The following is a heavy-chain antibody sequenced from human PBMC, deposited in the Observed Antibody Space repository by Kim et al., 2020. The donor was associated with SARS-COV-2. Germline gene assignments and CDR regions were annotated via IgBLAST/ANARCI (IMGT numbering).Heavy chain of an antibody. D-gene: IGHD3-10*01. V-gene: IGHV1-46*01. Sequence: ASVKVSYKASGYTFTNYWVHWVRQAPGQGLEWMGMINPSGDFTRYAQNFQGRLTTTFDTSTSTVYMEMSSLTSDDTAVYWCARAWFQNFDFWGQGTVVTVSS. CDR3: ARAWFQNFDF. CDR2: INPSGDFT. J-gene: IGHJ4*02. CDR1: GYTFTNYW.